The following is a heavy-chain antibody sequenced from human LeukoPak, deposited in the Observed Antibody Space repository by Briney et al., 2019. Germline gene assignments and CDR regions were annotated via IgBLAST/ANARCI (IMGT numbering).Heavy chain of an antibody. Sequence: ASVKVSCKASGGTFSSYAISWVRQAPGQGLEWMGGIIPIFGTANYAQKFQGRVTITTDESTSTAYMELSSLRSEDTAVYYCATTSWRDFWSGYYAFDIWGQGTMVTVSS. D-gene: IGHD3-3*01. J-gene: IGHJ3*02. CDR1: GGTFSSYA. V-gene: IGHV1-69*05. CDR2: IIPIFGTA. CDR3: ATTSWRDFWSGYYAFDI.